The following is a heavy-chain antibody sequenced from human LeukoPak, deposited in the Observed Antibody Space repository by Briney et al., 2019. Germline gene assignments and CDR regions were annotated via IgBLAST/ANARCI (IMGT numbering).Heavy chain of an antibody. J-gene: IGHJ4*02. V-gene: IGHV3-33*01. CDR2: IWYDGSNK. D-gene: IGHD6-19*01. CDR1: GFTFSSYG. CDR3: ARGAVAGSLSLDY. Sequence: PGGSLRLSCAASGFTFSSYGMHWVRQAPGKGLEWVAVIWYDGSNKYYADTVKGRFTISSDNSKKTLYLQMNSLRAEDTAVYYCARGAVAGSLSLDYWGQGTLVTVSS.